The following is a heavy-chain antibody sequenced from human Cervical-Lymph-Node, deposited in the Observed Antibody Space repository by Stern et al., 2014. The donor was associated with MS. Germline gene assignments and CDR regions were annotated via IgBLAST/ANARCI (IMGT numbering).Heavy chain of an antibody. V-gene: IGHV1-2*02. CDR2: INPNGVST. CDR3: ARANAEATVLRNWYFDL. J-gene: IGHJ2*01. Sequence: QVQLGQSGAEVKKPGASVKVSCKASGYTLTGYYMHWVRQAPGQGLEWMAWINPNGVSTNSAQKFQGRVTMTTDTSISTTYMELSRLTSDDTAMYFCARANAEATVLRNWYFDLWGRGTLVTVSS. D-gene: IGHD1-1*01. CDR1: GYTLTGYY.